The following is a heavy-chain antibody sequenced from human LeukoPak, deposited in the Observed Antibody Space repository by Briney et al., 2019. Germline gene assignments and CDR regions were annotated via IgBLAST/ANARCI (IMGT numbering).Heavy chain of an antibody. CDR2: ISWNSGSI. CDR1: GFTFDDYA. Sequence: PGGSLRLSCAAPGFTFDDYAMHWVRQAPGKGLEWVSGISWNSGSIGYADSVKGRFTISRDNAKNSLYLQMNSLRAEDTALYYCAKVGYDSSGYYFDYWGQGTLVTVSS. D-gene: IGHD3-22*01. J-gene: IGHJ4*02. V-gene: IGHV3-9*01. CDR3: AKVGYDSSGYYFDY.